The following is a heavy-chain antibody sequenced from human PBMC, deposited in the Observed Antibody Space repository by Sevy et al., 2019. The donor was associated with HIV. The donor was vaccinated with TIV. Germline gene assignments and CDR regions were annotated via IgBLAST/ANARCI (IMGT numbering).Heavy chain of an antibody. Sequence: GGSLRLSCAASGFTFSTYAMNWVRQAPGKGLEWVSAISGSGGNTFYADSVKGRFAISRDNSKNTLYLEMNSLRAEDTTVYYWAKDLRLTWGPYYYYMDVSGKGTTVTVSS. CDR2: ISGSGGNT. J-gene: IGHJ6*03. D-gene: IGHD3-16*01. CDR3: AKDLRLTWGPYYYYMDV. CDR1: GFTFSTYA. V-gene: IGHV3-23*01.